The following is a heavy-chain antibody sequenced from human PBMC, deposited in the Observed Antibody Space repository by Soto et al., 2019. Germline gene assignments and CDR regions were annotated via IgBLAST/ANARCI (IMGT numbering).Heavy chain of an antibody. J-gene: IGHJ3*01. Sequence: QVQLQESGPGLVTPSQTLSLTCTVSGGSISSGGYYWSWIRQHPGKGLEWIGYIYYSGSTYYNPSLKSLVTISVDTSKNQYSLKLSAVTAADTAVYFCARGVVPAAIGVRAHDAFALWGQGTMVTVSS. D-gene: IGHD2-2*01. CDR2: IYYSGST. CDR3: ARGVVPAAIGVRAHDAFAL. CDR1: GGSISSGGYY. V-gene: IGHV4-31*01.